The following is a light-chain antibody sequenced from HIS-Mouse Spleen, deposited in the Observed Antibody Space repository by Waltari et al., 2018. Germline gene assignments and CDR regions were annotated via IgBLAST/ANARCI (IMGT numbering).Light chain of an antibody. CDR1: QSVSST. V-gene: IGKV3-15*01. Sequence: EIVMTQSPATLSVSPGERATLSCRASQSVSSTLAWYQQKPGQAPRLLIYGASTRATGIPARFSGSGSGTEFTLTISSMQSEDFAVYYCQQYNNWPLTFGGGTK. CDR2: GAS. CDR3: QQYNNWPLT. J-gene: IGKJ4*01.